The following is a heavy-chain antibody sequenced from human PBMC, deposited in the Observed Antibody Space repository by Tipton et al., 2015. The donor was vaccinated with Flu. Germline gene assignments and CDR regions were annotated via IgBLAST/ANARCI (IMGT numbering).Heavy chain of an antibody. CDR2: ISSSSSYI. CDR3: ARDPAESGYDFATHYYYYMDV. D-gene: IGHD5-12*01. CDR1: GFTFSSYS. J-gene: IGHJ6*03. Sequence: SLRLSCAASGFTFSSYSMNWVRQAPGKGLEWVSSISSSSSYIYYADSVKGRFTISRDNAKNSLYLQMNSLRAEDTAVYYCARDPAESGYDFATHYYYYMDVWGKGTTVTVSS. V-gene: IGHV3-21*01.